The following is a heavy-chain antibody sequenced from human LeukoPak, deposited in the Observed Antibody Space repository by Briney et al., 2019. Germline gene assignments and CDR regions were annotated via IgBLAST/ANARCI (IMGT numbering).Heavy chain of an antibody. D-gene: IGHD3-10*01. J-gene: IGHJ4*02. V-gene: IGHV3-23*01. CDR1: EFTFSNYA. CDR2: ISGGGGST. Sequence: PGGSLRLSCAASEFTFSNYAMNWVRQAPGKGLEWVSGISGGGGSTYYADSVKGRFTISRDNSKNTLYLQMNSLRAEDTAVYYCAKDIVRMVRGGFDYWGQGTLVTVSS. CDR3: AKDIVRMVRGGFDY.